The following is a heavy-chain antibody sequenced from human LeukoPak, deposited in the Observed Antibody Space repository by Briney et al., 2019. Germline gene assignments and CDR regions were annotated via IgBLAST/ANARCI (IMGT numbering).Heavy chain of an antibody. CDR2: IYYSGST. CDR3: ARDTSYYYDSSGPYPDDAFDI. Sequence: PSETLSLTCTVSGGSISSYYWSWIRQPPGKGLEWIGYIYYSGSTNYNPSLKSRVTISVDTSKNQFSLKLSSVTAADTAVYYCARDTSYYYDSSGPYPDDAFDIWGQGTTVTVSS. J-gene: IGHJ3*02. CDR1: GGSISSYY. V-gene: IGHV4-59*01. D-gene: IGHD3-22*01.